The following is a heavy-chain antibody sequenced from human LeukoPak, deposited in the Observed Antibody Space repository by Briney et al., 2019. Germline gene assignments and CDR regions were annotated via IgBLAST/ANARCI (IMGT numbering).Heavy chain of an antibody. J-gene: IGHJ4*02. CDR2: ISGSGGST. CDR1: GFTFSSYA. D-gene: IGHD3-22*01. V-gene: IGHV3-23*01. CDR3: AKEDYYDRSGSDFDY. Sequence: RSGGSLRLSCAASGFTFSSYAMSWVRQAPGKGLEWVSAISGSGGSTYYADSVKGRFTISRDNSKNTLYLQMNSLRAEEKAVYYCAKEDYYDRSGSDFDYWGQGTLVTVSS.